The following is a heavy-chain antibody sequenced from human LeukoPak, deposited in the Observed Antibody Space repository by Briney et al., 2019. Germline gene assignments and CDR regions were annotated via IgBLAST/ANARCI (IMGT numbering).Heavy chain of an antibody. Sequence: PGGSLRLSCAASGFTFSSYTMNWVRQAPGKGLEWVSSIISSGSYIYYADSVKGRFTISRDNAKNSLYLQMNSLRAEDTAVYYCARDLLRLGELSYWGQGTLVTVSS. CDR3: ARDLLRLGELSY. CDR1: GFTFSSYT. CDR2: IISSGSYI. V-gene: IGHV3-21*01. J-gene: IGHJ4*02. D-gene: IGHD3-16*02.